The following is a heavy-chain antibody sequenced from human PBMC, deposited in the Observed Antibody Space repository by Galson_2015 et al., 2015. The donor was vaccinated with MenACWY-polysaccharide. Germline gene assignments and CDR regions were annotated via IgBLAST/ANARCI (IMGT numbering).Heavy chain of an antibody. CDR2: INHSGST. Sequence: SETLSLTCAVYGGSFSGYYWSWIRQPPGKGLEWIGEINHSGSTNYNPSLKSRVTISVDTSKNQFSLKLSSVTAADTAVYYCARMANMYYDFWSGYYKPHYGMDVWGQGTTVTVSS. J-gene: IGHJ6*02. CDR1: GGSFSGYY. D-gene: IGHD3-3*01. CDR3: ARMANMYYDFWSGYYKPHYGMDV. V-gene: IGHV4-34*01.